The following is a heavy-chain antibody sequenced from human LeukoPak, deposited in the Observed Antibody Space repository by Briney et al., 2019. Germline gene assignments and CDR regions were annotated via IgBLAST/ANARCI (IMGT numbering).Heavy chain of an antibody. CDR3: AGSRSSGYYYFDY. CDR1: GGSVSNTVYY. V-gene: IGHV4-30-4*01. D-gene: IGHD3-22*01. Sequence: SQTLSLTCTVSGGSVSNTVYYWSWVRQHPGRGLEWIGCIHYSGSTYYNPSLKSRVTISVDTSKNQFSLKLSSVTAADTAVYYCAGSRSSGYYYFDYWGQGTLVTVSS. J-gene: IGHJ4*02. CDR2: IHYSGST.